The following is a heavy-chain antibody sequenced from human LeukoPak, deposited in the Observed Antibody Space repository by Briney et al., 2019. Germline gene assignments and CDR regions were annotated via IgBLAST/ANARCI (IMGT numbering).Heavy chain of an antibody. D-gene: IGHD2-2*01. Sequence: GPSVRVSCKASERTFSSYAISGGPEAPGQGRGGRGKIIPIVGTANYAQKFKGRVTITTDESTSTAYMELSSPRSEDTAVYYCARDIVVVPAATTRDYYYYMDVWGKGTTVTVSS. J-gene: IGHJ6*03. CDR3: ARDIVVVPAATTRDYYYYMDV. V-gene: IGHV1-69*05. CDR2: IIPIVGTA. CDR1: ERTFSSYA.